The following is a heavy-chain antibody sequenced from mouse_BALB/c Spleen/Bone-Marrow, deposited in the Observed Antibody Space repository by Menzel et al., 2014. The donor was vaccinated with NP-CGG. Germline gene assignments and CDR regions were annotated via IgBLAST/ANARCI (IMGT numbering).Heavy chain of an antibody. Sequence: EVMLVESGGGLVQPGGSLKLSCAASGFTFSSYGMSWVRQTPDKRLELVATINSNGGSTYYPDSVKGRFTISRDNAKNTLYLQMSSLKSEDTAMYYCARVWYFDYWGQSTSLTVSS. V-gene: IGHV5-6-3*01. CDR3: ARVWYFDY. CDR1: GFTFSSYG. J-gene: IGHJ2*03. CDR2: INSNGGST.